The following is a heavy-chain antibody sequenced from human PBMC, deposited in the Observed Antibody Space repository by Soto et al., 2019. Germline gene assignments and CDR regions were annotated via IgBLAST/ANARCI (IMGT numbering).Heavy chain of an antibody. J-gene: IGHJ4*02. CDR1: GVSISSYY. Sequence: SETLSLTCTVSGVSISSYYWSWIRQPPGKGLEWIGYIYYSGSTNYNPSLKSRVTISVDTSKNQFSLKLSSVTAADTAVYYCARDRPGYYDSSGYSYFDYWGQGTLVTVS. V-gene: IGHV4-59*01. CDR2: IYYSGST. D-gene: IGHD3-22*01. CDR3: ARDRPGYYDSSGYSYFDY.